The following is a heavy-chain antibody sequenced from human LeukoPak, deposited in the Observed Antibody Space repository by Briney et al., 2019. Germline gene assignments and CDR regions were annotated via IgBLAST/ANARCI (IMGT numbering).Heavy chain of an antibody. D-gene: IGHD5-12*01. V-gene: IGHV1-18*04. J-gene: IGHJ4*02. CDR2: ISAYNGNT. CDR3: ARDRSGYDYVTYFDY. CDR1: GYTFTSYG. Sequence: ASVKVPCKASGYTFTSYGISWVRQAPGQGLEWMGWISAYNGNTNYAQKLQGRVTMTTGTSTSTAYMELRSLRSDDTAVYYCARDRSGYDYVTYFDYWGQGTLVTVSS.